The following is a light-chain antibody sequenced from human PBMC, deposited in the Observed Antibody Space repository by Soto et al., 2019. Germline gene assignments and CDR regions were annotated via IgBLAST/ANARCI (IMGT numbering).Light chain of an antibody. CDR3: CSYAGSYTHYV. J-gene: IGLJ1*01. CDR1: SSDVGGYNY. V-gene: IGLV2-11*01. CDR2: YVS. Sequence: QSVLTQPRSVSGSPGQSVTISCTGTSSDVGGYNYVSWYQQHPGKAPKLMIYYVSKRPSGVPDRFSGFKSGNTASLTISGLQAEDEADYYCCSYAGSYTHYVFGTGTKLTVL.